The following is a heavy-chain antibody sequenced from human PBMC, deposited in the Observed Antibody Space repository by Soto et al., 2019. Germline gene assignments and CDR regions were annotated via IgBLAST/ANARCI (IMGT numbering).Heavy chain of an antibody. V-gene: IGHV4-34*01. D-gene: IGHD5-12*01. CDR1: GGSFSGYY. Sequence: SETLSLTCAVYGGSFSGYYWSWIRQPPGKGLEWIGEINHSGSTNYNPSLKSRVTISVDTSKNQFSLKLSSVTAADTAVYYCARGGPVVATITGIYYFDYWGQGTLVTVSS. J-gene: IGHJ4*02. CDR3: ARGGPVVATITGIYYFDY. CDR2: INHSGST.